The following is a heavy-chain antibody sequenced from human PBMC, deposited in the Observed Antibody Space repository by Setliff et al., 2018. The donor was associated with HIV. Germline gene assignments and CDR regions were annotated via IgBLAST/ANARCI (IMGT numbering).Heavy chain of an antibody. CDR3: AREPHELRYFDWLLYPAYYYYGMDV. CDR1: GFTFSTYN. V-gene: IGHV3-48*04. D-gene: IGHD3-9*01. J-gene: IGHJ6*02. CDR2: ISNSGSTI. Sequence: PGGSLRLSCAGSGFTFSTYNMAWVRQAPGKGLEWISYISNSGSTIYYGVSVKGRFTISRDNAKNSLYLQMNSLRAEDTAVYYCAREPHELRYFDWLLYPAYYYYGMDVWGQGTTVTVSS.